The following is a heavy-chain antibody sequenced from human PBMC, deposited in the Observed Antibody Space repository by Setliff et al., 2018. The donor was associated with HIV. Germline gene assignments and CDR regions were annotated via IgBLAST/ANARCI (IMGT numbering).Heavy chain of an antibody. CDR1: GGSISSYY. Sequence: SETLSLTCTVSGGSISSYYWSWIRQPPGKGLEWIGYIYYGGSTNYNPSLKSRVTISVDTSKNQFSLKLSSVTAADTAVYYCASDISPDDGYNRLHYFDYWGQGTLVTVSS. V-gene: IGHV4-59*01. CDR3: ASDISPDDGYNRLHYFDY. J-gene: IGHJ4*02. CDR2: IYYGGST. D-gene: IGHD5-12*01.